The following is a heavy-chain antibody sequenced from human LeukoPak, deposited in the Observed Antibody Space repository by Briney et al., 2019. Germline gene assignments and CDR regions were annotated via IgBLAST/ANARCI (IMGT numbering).Heavy chain of an antibody. D-gene: IGHD3-10*01. CDR1: GYTFTGYY. V-gene: IGHV1-2*02. J-gene: IGHJ4*02. CDR2: INPNSGGT. CDR3: AREYYYSSGNYYNRIDY. Sequence: ASVKVSCKASGYTFTGYYMHWVRQAPGQGLEWMGWINPNSGGTNYAQKFQGRVTMTGDTSISTAYMVLNRLRSDDTAVYSCAREYYYSSGNYYNRIDYWGQGTLVTVSS.